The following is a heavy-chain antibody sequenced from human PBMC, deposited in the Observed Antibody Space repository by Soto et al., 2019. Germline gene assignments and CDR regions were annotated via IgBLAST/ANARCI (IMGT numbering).Heavy chain of an antibody. CDR3: ARDLGPMTTVTHIQGDWFDP. CDR2: ISYDGSNK. Sequence: QVQLVESGGGVVQPGRSLRLSCAASGFTFSSYAMHWVRQAPGKGLEWVAVISYDGSNKYYADSVKGRFTISRDNSKNTLYLQMNSLRAEDTAVYYCARDLGPMTTVTHIQGDWFDPWGQGTLVTVSS. D-gene: IGHD4-17*01. CDR1: GFTFSSYA. J-gene: IGHJ5*02. V-gene: IGHV3-30-3*01.